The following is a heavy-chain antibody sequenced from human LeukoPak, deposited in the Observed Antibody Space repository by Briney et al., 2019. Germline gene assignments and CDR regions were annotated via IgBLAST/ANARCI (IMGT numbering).Heavy chain of an antibody. CDR3: AKDRGDYTNWFDP. V-gene: IGHV3-21*01. D-gene: IGHD4-17*01. Sequence: GGSLRLSCAASGFTFSRYSMNWVRQAPGKGLEWVSSITTSSSYIYYADSVKGRFTISRDNPKNTLYLQMNSPRAEDTAIYYCAKDRGDYTNWFDPWGQGTLVTVSS. CDR2: ITTSSSYI. J-gene: IGHJ5*02. CDR1: GFTFSRYS.